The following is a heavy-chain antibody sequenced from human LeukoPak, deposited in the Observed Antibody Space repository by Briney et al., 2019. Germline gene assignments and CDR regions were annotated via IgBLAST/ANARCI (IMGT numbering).Heavy chain of an antibody. CDR1: GFIFSRYP. Sequence: GGSLRLSCSASGFIFSRYPMSWVRQVPGKGLDWVSAITGSADRIYYADSVKGRFTISRDNSKNTLSLQMNNLRAEDTAIYYCATYDYVWGRYRLAQSDYWGQGTLVTVSS. CDR3: ATYDYVWGRYRLAQSDY. D-gene: IGHD3-16*02. J-gene: IGHJ4*02. V-gene: IGHV3-23*01. CDR2: ITGSADRI.